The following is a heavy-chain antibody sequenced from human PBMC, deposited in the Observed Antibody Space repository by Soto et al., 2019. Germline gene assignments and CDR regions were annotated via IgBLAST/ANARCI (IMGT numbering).Heavy chain of an antibody. V-gene: IGHV3-15*01. D-gene: IGHD3-10*01. Sequence: GVTLRLSCAASGFTFSNAWMSWVRQPPGQGLGRVGRIKSKTVGGTTDYAAPVKGRFTISRDDSNNTLYLQMNRLKAEDTATYYCTTELKYYACGSYYCFEIWGQGTMVTVSS. CDR3: TTELKYYACGSYYCFEI. CDR1: GFTFSNAW. CDR2: IKSKTVGGTT. J-gene: IGHJ3*02.